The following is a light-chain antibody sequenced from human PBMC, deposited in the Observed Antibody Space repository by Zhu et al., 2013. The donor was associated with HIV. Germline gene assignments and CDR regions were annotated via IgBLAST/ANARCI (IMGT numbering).Light chain of an antibody. CDR3: AAWDDTLNGPL. CDR1: SSNIGSNA. Sequence: QSVLTQPPSASGTPGQRVTISCSGSSSNIGSNAVSWYLHLPGAAPKVLMYSNNQRPSGVPDRFSGSKSGTSASLAISGLRSGDEADYYCAAWDDTLNGPLFGGGTKLTVL. J-gene: IGLJ3*02. V-gene: IGLV1-44*01. CDR2: SNN.